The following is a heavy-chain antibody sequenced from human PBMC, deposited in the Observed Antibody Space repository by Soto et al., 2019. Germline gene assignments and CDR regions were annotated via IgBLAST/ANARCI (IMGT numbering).Heavy chain of an antibody. CDR2: INPSGGST. V-gene: IGHV1-46*01. J-gene: IGHJ6*02. CDR1: GYTFTSYY. D-gene: IGHD2-15*01. CDR3: AREGRVVAALYYYYGMDV. Sequence: ASVKVSCKASGYTFTSYYMHWVRQAPGQGLEWMGIINPSGGSTSYAQKFQGRVTMTRDASTSTVYMELSSLRSEDTAVYYCAREGRVVAALYYYYGMDVWGQGTTVTVSS.